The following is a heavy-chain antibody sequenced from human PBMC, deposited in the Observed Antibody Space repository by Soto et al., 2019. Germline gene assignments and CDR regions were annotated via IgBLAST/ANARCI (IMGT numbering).Heavy chain of an antibody. D-gene: IGHD5-18*01. CDR2: IIPIFGTA. Sequence: QVQLVQSGAEVKKPGSSVKVSCKASGGTFSSYAISWVRQAPGQGLEWMGGIIPIFGTANYAEKFQGRVTITADESTSTAYMELSSLTSDETAVYYCARSRGYSYGYQTPPFDYWGQGTLVPVSS. J-gene: IGHJ4*02. CDR3: ARSRGYSYGYQTPPFDY. CDR1: GGTFSSYA. V-gene: IGHV1-69*12.